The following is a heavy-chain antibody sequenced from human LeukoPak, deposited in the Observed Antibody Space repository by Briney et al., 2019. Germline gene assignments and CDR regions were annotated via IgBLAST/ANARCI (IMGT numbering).Heavy chain of an antibody. D-gene: IGHD4-23*01. V-gene: IGHV3-33*01. J-gene: IGHJ4*02. CDR2: VWYDGSNK. CDR1: GFTFSNYG. Sequence: PGGSLRLSCAASGFTFSNYGMHWVRQAPGKGLEWVAVVWYDGSNKYYADSVKGRFTVSRDNSKNTLYLQMNSLRAEDTAVYYCARDRNNYGGTFDCWGQGTLVTVSS. CDR3: ARDRNNYGGTFDC.